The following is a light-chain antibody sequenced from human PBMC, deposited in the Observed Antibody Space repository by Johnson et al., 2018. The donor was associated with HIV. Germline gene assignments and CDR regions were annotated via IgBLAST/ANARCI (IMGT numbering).Light chain of an antibody. J-gene: IGLJ1*01. V-gene: IGLV1-51*01. CDR2: DNN. CDR3: GTWNSSLSGGPYV. Sequence: QSVLTQPPSVSAAPGQKVTISCSGSNSNIGNNYVSWYQQFPGTAPKLLIFDNNKRPSGIPDRFSASKSGTSATLGITGLQTGAEADYYCGTWNSSLSGGPYVFGTVTKVTAL. CDR1: NSNIGNNY.